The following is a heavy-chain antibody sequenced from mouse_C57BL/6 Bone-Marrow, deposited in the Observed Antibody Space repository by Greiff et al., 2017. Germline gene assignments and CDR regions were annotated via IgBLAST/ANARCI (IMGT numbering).Heavy chain of an antibody. CDR3: TIHPFFYY. CDR1: GFTFSSYG. Sequence: EVMLVESGGDLVKPGGSLKLSCAASGFTFSSYGMSWVRQTPDKRLEWVATISSGGSYTYYPDSVKGRFTISRDNAKNTLYLQMSSLKSEDTAMYYYTIHPFFYYWGQGTTLTVSS. J-gene: IGHJ2*01. CDR2: ISSGGSYT. V-gene: IGHV5-6*01.